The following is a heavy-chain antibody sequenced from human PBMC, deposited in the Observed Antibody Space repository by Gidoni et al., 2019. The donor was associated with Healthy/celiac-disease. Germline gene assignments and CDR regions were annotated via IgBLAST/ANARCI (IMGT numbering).Heavy chain of an antibody. CDR1: GYTFTSYD. CDR2: MNPNSGNT. J-gene: IGHJ4*02. V-gene: IGHV1-8*01. CDR3: ARGLLWSSTTLGY. Sequence: QVQLVQSGAEVKKPGASVKVSCTASGYTFTSYDINWVRQATVQGLEWMGWMNPNSGNTGYAQEFQGRVTMTRNTSIGTAYMELGSLRSEDTAVYYWARGLLWSSTTLGYWGQGTLVTVSS. D-gene: IGHD2-2*01.